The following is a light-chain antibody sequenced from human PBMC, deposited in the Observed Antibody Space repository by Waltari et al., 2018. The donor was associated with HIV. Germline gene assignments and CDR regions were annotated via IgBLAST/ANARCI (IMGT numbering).Light chain of an antibody. CDR3: CSYSLTHTLV. CDR1: RSDVGDYNF. Sequence: PGQSITISCTGARSDVGDYNFVAWYQQHPDNAPKLIIYDVNDRPSGVSIRFSGSNSGNTASLTISGLQAEDEADYYCCSYSLTHTLVFGSGTKVTVL. V-gene: IGLV2-14*03. J-gene: IGLJ1*01. CDR2: DVN.